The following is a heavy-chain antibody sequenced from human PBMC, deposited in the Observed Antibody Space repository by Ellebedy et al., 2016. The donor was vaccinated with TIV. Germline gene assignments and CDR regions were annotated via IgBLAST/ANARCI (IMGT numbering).Heavy chain of an antibody. J-gene: IGHJ4*02. V-gene: IGHV4-59*11. Sequence: SETLSLTCTVSGGSISGHFWSWIRQSPGKGLEWIGFIHYSGTTTYNPTLNSRVTMSVDKSKNQFSLKLSSVTAADTAVYYCASLFYSSGWYSYFDYWGQGTLVTVSS. CDR2: IHYSGTT. CDR3: ASLFYSSGWYSYFDY. CDR1: GGSISGHF. D-gene: IGHD6-19*01.